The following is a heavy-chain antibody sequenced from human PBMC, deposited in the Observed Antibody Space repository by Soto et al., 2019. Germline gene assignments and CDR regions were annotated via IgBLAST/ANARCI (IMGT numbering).Heavy chain of an antibody. CDR1: GFTFSSYS. Sequence: EVQLVESGGGLVKPGGSLRLSCAASGFTFSSYSMNWVRQAPGKGLEWVSSISSSSSYIYYADSVKGRFTISRDNAKNSLYLQMNSLSAEDTAVYYCARDRSWQQLRWGWFDPWGQGTLVTVSS. CDR2: ISSSSSYI. D-gene: IGHD6-13*01. CDR3: ARDRSWQQLRWGWFDP. J-gene: IGHJ5*02. V-gene: IGHV3-21*01.